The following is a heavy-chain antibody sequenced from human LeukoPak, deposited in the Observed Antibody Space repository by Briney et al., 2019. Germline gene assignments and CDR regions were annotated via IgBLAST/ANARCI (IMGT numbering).Heavy chain of an antibody. D-gene: IGHD6-13*01. CDR2: MNTNNGNT. CDR3: ARAGGGSSWYSVLDY. V-gene: IGHV1-8*01. J-gene: IGHJ4*02. CDR1: GYTFTSSG. Sequence: ASVKVCCKASGYTFTSSGINWVRQATGQGLEWMGWMNTNNGNTGYAQKFQGRVTMTRNTSISTAYMELSSLTSEDTAVYYCARAGGGSSWYSVLDYWGQGTLVTVSS.